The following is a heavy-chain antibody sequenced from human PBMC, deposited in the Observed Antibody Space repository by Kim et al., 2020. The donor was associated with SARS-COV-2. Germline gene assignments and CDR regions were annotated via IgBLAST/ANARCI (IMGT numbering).Heavy chain of an antibody. Sequence: SETLSLTCAVYGGSFSGYYWSWIRQPPGKGLEWIGEINHSGSTNYNPSLKSRVTISVDTSKNQFSLKLSSVTAADTAVYYCARGLFLRYCSSTSRYSYLPKGRTYYYYGMDVWGQGTTVTVSS. J-gene: IGHJ6*02. CDR1: GGSFSGYY. D-gene: IGHD2-2*01. V-gene: IGHV4-34*01. CDR3: ARGLFLRYCSSTSRYSYLPKGRTYYYYGMDV. CDR2: INHSGST.